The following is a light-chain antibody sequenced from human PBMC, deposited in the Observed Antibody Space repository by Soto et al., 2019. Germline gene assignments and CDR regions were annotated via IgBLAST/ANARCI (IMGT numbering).Light chain of an antibody. J-gene: IGKJ2*01. CDR3: QQYNNWPMYT. V-gene: IGKV3-15*01. CDR2: GAS. CDR1: QSVSSN. Sequence: EIVMTQSPATLSVSPGERATLSCRASQSVSSNLAWYQQKPGQAPRLLIYGASTRATGIPARFSGSGSGTEFTLTISSLQSEDFAVYYCQQYNNWPMYTXG.